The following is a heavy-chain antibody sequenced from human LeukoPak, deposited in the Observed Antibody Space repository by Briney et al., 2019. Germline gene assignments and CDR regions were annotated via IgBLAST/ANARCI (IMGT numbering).Heavy chain of an antibody. D-gene: IGHD2-15*01. J-gene: IGHJ4*02. CDR3: ARVAVYRDPREVDYFDY. Sequence: SETLSLTCTVSAGSISSYYWSWIRQPAGKGLEWIGRIYTSGSTNYNPSLKSRVTMSVDTSKNQFSLKLSSVTAADTAVYYCARVAVYRDPREVDYFDYWGQGTLVTVSS. CDR2: IYTSGST. V-gene: IGHV4-4*07. CDR1: AGSISSYY.